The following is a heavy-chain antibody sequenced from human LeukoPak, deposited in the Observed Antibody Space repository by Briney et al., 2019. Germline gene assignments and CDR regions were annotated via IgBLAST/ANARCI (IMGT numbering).Heavy chain of an antibody. Sequence: SVKVSCKASGYTITDYYIHWVRQAPGQGLEWMGWINPNSGGTNYAQKFQGRVTMTSDTSISTAYMELSRLRSDDTALYYCTRGSYYDSSGYSGVRLFDYWGQGTPVTVPS. CDR1: GYTITDYY. CDR3: TRGSYYDSSGYSGVRLFDY. J-gene: IGHJ4*02. CDR2: INPNSGGT. V-gene: IGHV1-2*02. D-gene: IGHD3-22*01.